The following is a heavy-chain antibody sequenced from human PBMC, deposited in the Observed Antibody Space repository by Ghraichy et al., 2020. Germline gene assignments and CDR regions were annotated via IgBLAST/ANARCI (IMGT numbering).Heavy chain of an antibody. D-gene: IGHD3-16*01. V-gene: IGHV1-18*04. J-gene: IGHJ6*02. CDR1: GYTFTSYG. Sequence: ASVKVSCKASGYTFTSYGISWVRQAPGQGLEWMGWISAYTGNTNYAQKLQGRVTMTTDTSTSTAYMELRSLRSDDTAVYYCARDPADGGYYYYGMDVWGQGTTVTVSS. CDR3: ARDPADGGYYYYGMDV. CDR2: ISAYTGNT.